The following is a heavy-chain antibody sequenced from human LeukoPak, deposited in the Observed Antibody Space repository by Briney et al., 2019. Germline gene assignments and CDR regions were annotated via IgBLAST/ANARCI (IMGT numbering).Heavy chain of an antibody. CDR2: IKQDGSDK. CDR1: GFTFSSYW. Sequence: GGSLRLPCAASGFTFSSYWMSWLRQAPGKGLEWVANIKQDGSDKYYVDSVKGRFTISRDNAKNSLYLQMNSLRAEDTAVYYCARITIASSSPFGYWGQGTLVTVSS. J-gene: IGHJ4*02. CDR3: ARITIASSSPFGY. V-gene: IGHV3-7*01. D-gene: IGHD6-13*01.